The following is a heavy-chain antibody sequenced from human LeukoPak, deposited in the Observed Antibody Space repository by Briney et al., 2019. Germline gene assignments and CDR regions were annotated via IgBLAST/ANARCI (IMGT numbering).Heavy chain of an antibody. V-gene: IGHV1-69*13. CDR3: ARGYSGSPNWFDP. J-gene: IGHJ5*02. D-gene: IGHD1-26*01. CDR2: IIPIFGTA. Sequence: SVKVSCKASGGTFSSYAISWVRQAPGQGLEWMGGIIPIFGTANYAQKFQGRVTITADESTSTAYMELRSLRSDDTAVYYCARGYSGSPNWFDPWGQGTLVTVSS. CDR1: GGTFSSYA.